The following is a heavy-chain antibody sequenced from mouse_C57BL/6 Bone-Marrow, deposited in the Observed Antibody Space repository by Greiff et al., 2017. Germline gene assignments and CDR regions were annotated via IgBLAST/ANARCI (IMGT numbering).Heavy chain of an antibody. CDR3: ARGGTTVVYWYFDV. CDR2: IYPSDSET. D-gene: IGHD1-1*01. V-gene: IGHV1-61*01. CDR1: GYTFTSYW. Sequence: QVQLQQPGAELVRPGSSVKLSCKASGYTFTSYWMDWVKQRHGQGLEWIGNIYPSDSETNYNQKFKDKATLTVDKSSSTAYMQLSSLTSEDSAVYYCARGGTTVVYWYFDVWGTGTTVTVSS. J-gene: IGHJ1*03.